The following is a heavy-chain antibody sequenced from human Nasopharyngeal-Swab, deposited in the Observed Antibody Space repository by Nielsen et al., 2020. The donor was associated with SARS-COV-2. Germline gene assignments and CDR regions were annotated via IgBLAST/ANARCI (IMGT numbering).Heavy chain of an antibody. CDR2: ISSSSSYI. CDR1: GFTFSSYS. D-gene: IGHD2-2*01. CDR3: AKSECSSTSCYVDYYYYYMDV. V-gene: IGHV3-21*01. Sequence: ETLSLTCAASGFTFSSYSMNWVRQAPGKGLEWVSSISSSSSYIYYADSVKGRFTISRDNAKNSLYLQMNSLRAEDTAVYYCAKSECSSTSCYVDYYYYYMDVWGKGTTVTVSS. J-gene: IGHJ6*03.